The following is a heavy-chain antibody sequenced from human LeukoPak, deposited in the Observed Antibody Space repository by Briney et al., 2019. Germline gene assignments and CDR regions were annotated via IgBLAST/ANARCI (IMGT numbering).Heavy chain of an antibody. CDR2: IYYSGST. CDR3: ARSSYYYGADAFNI. CDR1: GGSISSYY. Sequence: SETLSLTCTVSGGSISSYYWSWIRQPPGKGLDWIGYIYYSGSTNYNPSLRSRVTISLDTSKNQFSLKLSSVTAADTAVYYCARSSYYYGADAFNIWGQGTMATVSS. J-gene: IGHJ3*02. D-gene: IGHD3-10*01. V-gene: IGHV4-59*01.